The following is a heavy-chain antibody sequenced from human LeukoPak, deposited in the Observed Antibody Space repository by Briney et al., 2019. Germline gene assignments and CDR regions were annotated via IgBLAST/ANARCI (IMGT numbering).Heavy chain of an antibody. Sequence: GGSLRLSCAASGFTFSSYWMSWVRQAPGKGLEWVANIKQDGSEKYYVDSVKGRFTISRDNAKNSLYLQMNSLKTEDTAVYFCTRDTFSANYWGDYYYYTELWGKGTTVTVSS. J-gene: IGHJ6*03. D-gene: IGHD7-27*01. CDR1: GFTFSSYW. CDR2: IKQDGSEK. CDR3: TRDTFSANYWGDYYYYTEL. V-gene: IGHV3-7*03.